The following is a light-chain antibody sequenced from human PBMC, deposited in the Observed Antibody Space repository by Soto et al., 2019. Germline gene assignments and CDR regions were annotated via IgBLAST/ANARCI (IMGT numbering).Light chain of an antibody. J-gene: IGLJ1*01. CDR2: DVS. V-gene: IGLV2-11*01. CDR1: SSDVGDYNY. Sequence: QSALTQPRSVSGSPGQSVTISCTGTSSDVGDYNYVSWYQQHPGKAPKVMIYDVSKRPSGVPYRFSGSKSGNTASLTISGLQDEDEDAYYCCSYAGSYTFHVFGTGTKLTVL. CDR3: CSYAGSYTFHV.